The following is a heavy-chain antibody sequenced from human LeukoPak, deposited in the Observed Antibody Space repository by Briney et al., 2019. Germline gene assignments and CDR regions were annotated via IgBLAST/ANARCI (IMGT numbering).Heavy chain of an antibody. D-gene: IGHD2-2*01. V-gene: IGHV3-53*01. CDR2: IYSGGST. CDR3: AKPAGIVVVPAATSFDY. J-gene: IGHJ4*02. Sequence: PGGSLRLSCAASGFTVSSNYMSWVRQAPGKGLEWVSAIYSGGSTYYADSVEGRFTISRDNSKNTVYLQMNSLRAEDTAVYYCAKPAGIVVVPAATSFDYWGQGTLVTVSS. CDR1: GFTVSSNY.